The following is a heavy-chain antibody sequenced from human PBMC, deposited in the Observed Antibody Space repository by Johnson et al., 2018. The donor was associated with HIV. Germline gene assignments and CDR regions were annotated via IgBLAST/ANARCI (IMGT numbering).Heavy chain of an antibody. CDR3: ARDAPDSGSYHAFDI. J-gene: IGHJ3*02. CDR2: VNGDGSYT. Sequence: VQLVESGEGVVQPGRSLRLSCAASRFTFTNYWMHWVRQAPGKGLVWVSRVNGDGSYTTYADAVKGRFTISRDNAKNTLYLQINSLRAEDTAVYYCARDAPDSGSYHAFDIWGQGTMVTVSS. CDR1: RFTFTNYW. D-gene: IGHD1-26*01. V-gene: IGHV3-74*01.